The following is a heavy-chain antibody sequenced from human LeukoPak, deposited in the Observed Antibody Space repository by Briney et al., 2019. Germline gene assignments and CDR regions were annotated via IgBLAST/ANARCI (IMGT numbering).Heavy chain of an antibody. Sequence: ASVKVSCKASGGTFSSYAISWERQAPGQGLEWMGRIIPILGIANYAQKFQGRVTITADKSTSTAYMELSSLRSEDTAVYYCAYCSSTSCYLGNWFDPWGQGTLVTVSS. CDR2: IIPILGIA. D-gene: IGHD2-2*01. J-gene: IGHJ5*02. CDR1: GGTFSSYA. CDR3: AYCSSTSCYLGNWFDP. V-gene: IGHV1-69*04.